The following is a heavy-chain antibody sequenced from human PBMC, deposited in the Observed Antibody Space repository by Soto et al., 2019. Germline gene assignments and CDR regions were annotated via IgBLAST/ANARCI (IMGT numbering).Heavy chain of an antibody. CDR3: ARGHTANSAMVTGKFDS. V-gene: IGHV3-30*04. CDR1: GFTFTSYA. CDR2: ISYDGSIS. J-gene: IGHJ4*02. Sequence: QVQLVESGGGVVQPGTSLRLSCAASGFTFTSYALHWVRQSPGKGLEWVAVISYDGSISYYADSVKGRLTISRDNSRNILYLQMNSLRAEDTAIYYCARGHTANSAMVTGKFDSWGQGTLVTVSS. D-gene: IGHD5-18*01.